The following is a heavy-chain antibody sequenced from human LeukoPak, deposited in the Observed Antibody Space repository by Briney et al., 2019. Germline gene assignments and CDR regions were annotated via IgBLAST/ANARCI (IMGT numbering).Heavy chain of an antibody. D-gene: IGHD3-3*01. Sequence: RGSLRLSCTASKFTFSHYGMQWVRQAPGKGLEWVAVISSDGSIKVYADSVKGRLTLSRDNSINTVDLQMNSLRAEDTAVYYCVKEYHSRGFGAYFDYWGQGTLVTVSS. V-gene: IGHV3-30*18. CDR1: KFTFSHYG. J-gene: IGHJ4*02. CDR3: VKEYHSRGFGAYFDY. CDR2: ISSDGSIK.